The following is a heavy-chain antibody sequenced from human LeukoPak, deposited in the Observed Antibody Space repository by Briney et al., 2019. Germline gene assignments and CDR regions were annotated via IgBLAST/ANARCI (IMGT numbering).Heavy chain of an antibody. Sequence: SETLSLTCTVSGGSISSGGYYWSWIRQHPGKGLEWIGYIYYSGSTYYNPSLTSRVTISVDTSKTQFSLKLSSVTAADTAVYYCARGAGYYGSGSYLSYYGMDVWGQGTTVTVSS. D-gene: IGHD3-10*01. CDR1: GGSISSGGYY. V-gene: IGHV4-31*03. CDR2: IYYSGST. J-gene: IGHJ6*02. CDR3: ARGAGYYGSGSYLSYYGMDV.